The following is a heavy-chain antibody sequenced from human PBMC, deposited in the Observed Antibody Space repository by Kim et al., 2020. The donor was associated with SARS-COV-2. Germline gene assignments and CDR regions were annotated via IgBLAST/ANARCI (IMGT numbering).Heavy chain of an antibody. CDR1: GYTFTSYG. J-gene: IGHJ4*02. D-gene: IGHD1-26*01. CDR2: ISAYNGNT. Sequence: ASVKVSCKASGYTFTSYGISWVRQAPGQGLEWMGWISAYNGNTNYAQKLQGRVTMTTDTSTSTAYMELRSLRSDDTAVYYCARVRMNSGSYSPIYWGQGTLVTVSS. V-gene: IGHV1-18*04. CDR3: ARVRMNSGSYSPIY.